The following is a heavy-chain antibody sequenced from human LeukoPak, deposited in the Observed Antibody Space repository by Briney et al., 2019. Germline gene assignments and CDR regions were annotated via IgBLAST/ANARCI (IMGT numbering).Heavy chain of an antibody. Sequence: GGSLRLSCAASGFTFGSYGMHWVHQAPGKGLEWVAFIQYDGSNEYYADSVKGRFTFSRDNSKNTLYLQLNSLRSEDTAVYYCAKGSGWYLDYWGQGTLVTVSS. CDR3: AKGSGWYLDY. D-gene: IGHD6-19*01. V-gene: IGHV3-30*02. J-gene: IGHJ4*02. CDR1: GFTFGSYG. CDR2: IQYDGSNE.